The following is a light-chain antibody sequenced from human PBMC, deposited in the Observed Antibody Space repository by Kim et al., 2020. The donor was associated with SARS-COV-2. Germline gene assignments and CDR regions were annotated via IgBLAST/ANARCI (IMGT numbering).Light chain of an antibody. V-gene: IGKV1-39*01. J-gene: IGKJ2*01. CDR1: QTIINY. CDR3: QQSYSAPRT. CDR2: AAS. Sequence: DIQMTQSPSSLSASVGDRVTITCRASQTIINYLLWYQQKPGRAPKLLIYAASSLQSGVSSRFSGSGSGTDFTLTISSLQAEDFATYYCQQSYSAPRTFGQGTKLEI.